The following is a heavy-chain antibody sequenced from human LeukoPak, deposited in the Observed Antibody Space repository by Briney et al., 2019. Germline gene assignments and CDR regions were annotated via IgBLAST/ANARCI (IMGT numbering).Heavy chain of an antibody. J-gene: IGHJ4*02. CDR3: ANLWLAKGDFDY. CDR1: GFTFSSYG. D-gene: IGHD6-19*01. CDR2: ISYDGSNK. V-gene: IGHV3-30*18. Sequence: GGSLRLSCAASGFTFSSYGMHWVHQAPGKGLEWVAVISYDGSNKYYADSVKGRFTISRDNSKNTLYLQMNSLRAEDTAVYYCANLWLAKGDFDYWGQGTLVTVSS.